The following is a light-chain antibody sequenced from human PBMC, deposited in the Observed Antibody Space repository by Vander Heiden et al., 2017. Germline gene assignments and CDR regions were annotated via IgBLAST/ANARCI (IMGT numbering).Light chain of an antibody. CDR3: QQGQRTPLT. CDR1: QSISSY. CDR2: AAS. J-gene: IGKJ4*01. Sequence: DILMTQSPSSLSASPGDTASITCRSSQSISSYLDWYQQKPGQAPQLLIYAASSLQSGVPSRFSGSGSGTDFTLNISRLQPEDFATYYCQQGQRTPLTFGGGTKVEIK. V-gene: IGKV1-39*01.